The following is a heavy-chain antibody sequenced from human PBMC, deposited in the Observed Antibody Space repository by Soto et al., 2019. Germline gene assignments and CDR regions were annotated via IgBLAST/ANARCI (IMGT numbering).Heavy chain of an antibody. CDR1: GFTFSSYS. CDR3: ARDLFDYQLLSPSGFTDYYYGMDV. D-gene: IGHD2-2*01. Sequence: GGSLRLSCAASGFTFSSYSMNWVRQAPGKGLEWVSYISSSSSTIYYADSVKGRFTISRDNAKNSLYLQMNSLRDEDTAVYYCARDLFDYQLLSPSGFTDYYYGMDVWGQGTTVTVSS. J-gene: IGHJ6*02. V-gene: IGHV3-48*02. CDR2: ISSSSSTI.